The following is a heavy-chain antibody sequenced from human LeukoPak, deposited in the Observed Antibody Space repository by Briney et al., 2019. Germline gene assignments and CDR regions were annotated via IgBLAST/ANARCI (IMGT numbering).Heavy chain of an antibody. Sequence: GGSLRLSCAASGFTVSSNYMSWVRPAPGKGLEWVSVIYSGGSTYYAESVKGRFTISRDNSKNTLYLQMNSLRAEDTAVYYCARGGGNYYDGSGYYRDYWGQGTLVTVSS. CDR2: IYSGGST. CDR1: GFTVSSNY. V-gene: IGHV3-53*01. J-gene: IGHJ4*02. D-gene: IGHD3-22*01. CDR3: ARGGGNYYDGSGYYRDY.